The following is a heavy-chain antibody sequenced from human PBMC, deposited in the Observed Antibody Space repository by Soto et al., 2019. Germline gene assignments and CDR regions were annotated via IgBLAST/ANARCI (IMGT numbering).Heavy chain of an antibody. D-gene: IGHD6-13*01. Sequence: GGSPIRCCVASALSITNAFMTWVRQDPGKGLEWVSSISGSGGSTYYADSVRGRFTISRDNSKNTLYLQMNSLRVEDTAIYYCAKNLDLSSSCDMDVWGQGTTVTVSS. V-gene: IGHV3-23*01. CDR2: ISGSGGST. CDR3: AKNLDLSSSCDMDV. J-gene: IGHJ6*02. CDR1: ALSITNAF.